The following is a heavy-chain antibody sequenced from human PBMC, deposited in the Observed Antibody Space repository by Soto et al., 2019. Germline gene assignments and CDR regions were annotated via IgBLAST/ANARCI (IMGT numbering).Heavy chain of an antibody. CDR2: IYGDDDK. D-gene: IGHD2-2*01. CDR3: AHRLARSRYYSSGDFDY. CDR1: GFSLRTSGVG. J-gene: IGHJ4*01. Sequence: SGPTLVNPTQTLTLTCTFSGFSLRTSGVGVGWIRQPPGKALEALALIYGDDDKRYSPSLKSRLPITKDTSKNQVVLTMTNMDPVDTATFYCAHRLARSRYYSSGDFDYWGHGILVTVS. V-gene: IGHV2-5*02.